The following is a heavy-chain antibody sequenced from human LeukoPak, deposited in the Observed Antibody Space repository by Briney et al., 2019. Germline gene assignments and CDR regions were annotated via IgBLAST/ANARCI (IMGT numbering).Heavy chain of an antibody. V-gene: IGHV3-7*01. CDR2: INQDGSEI. CDR3: ARDQGSMIVVRTNNWYFDL. CDR1: GFTFSNYW. J-gene: IGHJ2*01. D-gene: IGHD3-22*01. Sequence: GALRLSCAASGFTFSNYWMSWVRQAPGNGLEWVANINQDGSEIYYVDSVKGRFTISRDNAKNSLYLQINSLRAEAPAVYYCARDQGSMIVVRTNNWYFDLWGRGTLVTVSS.